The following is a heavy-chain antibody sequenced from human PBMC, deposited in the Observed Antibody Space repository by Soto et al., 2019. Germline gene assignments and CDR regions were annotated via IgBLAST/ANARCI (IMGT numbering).Heavy chain of an antibody. V-gene: IGHV4-59*01. Sequence: SETMSLTCTVSGGSISSYYWGWIRQPPGKGLEWIGYIYYSGSTNYNPSLKSRVTISVDTSKNQFSLKLSSVTAADTAVYYCAREGLVGARDYYYYYGMDVWGQGTTVTVSS. CDR1: GGSISSYY. J-gene: IGHJ6*02. CDR3: AREGLVGARDYYYYYGMDV. D-gene: IGHD1-26*01. CDR2: IYYSGST.